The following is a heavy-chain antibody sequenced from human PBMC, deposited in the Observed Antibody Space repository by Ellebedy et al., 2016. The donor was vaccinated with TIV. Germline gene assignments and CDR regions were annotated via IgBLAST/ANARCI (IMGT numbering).Heavy chain of an antibody. CDR3: ARSSRGGTGYFDY. J-gene: IGHJ4*02. CDR1: GGSISSGGYS. V-gene: IGHV4-61*08. D-gene: IGHD1-1*01. CDR2: IYYSGST. Sequence: MPGGSLRLSCAVSGGSISSGGYSWSWIRQPPGKGLEWIGYIYYSGSTNYNPSLKSRVTISVDTSKNQFSLKLSSVTAADTAVYYCARSSRGGTGYFDYWGQGTLVTVSS.